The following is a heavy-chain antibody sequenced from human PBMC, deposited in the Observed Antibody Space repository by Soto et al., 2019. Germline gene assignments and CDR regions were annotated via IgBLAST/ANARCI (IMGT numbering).Heavy chain of an antibody. CDR3: ARVGIVRATSGYYYGMDV. Sequence: SVKVSCKASGGTFSSYAISWVRQAPGQGLEWMGGIIPIFGTANYAQKFQGRVTITADESTSTAYMELSSLRSEDTTVYYCARVGIVRATSGYYYGMDVWGQGTRLPSP. CDR1: GGTFSSYA. D-gene: IGHD1-26*01. CDR2: IIPIFGTA. V-gene: IGHV1-69*13. J-gene: IGHJ6*02.